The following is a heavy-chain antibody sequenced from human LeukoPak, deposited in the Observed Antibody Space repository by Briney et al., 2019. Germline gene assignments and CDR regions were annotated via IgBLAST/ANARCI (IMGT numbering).Heavy chain of an antibody. CDR2: IYYSGST. CDR3: ASRGSGLLGDAFDI. Sequence: SETLSLTCTVSGGSISSSSYYWGWIRQPPRKGLEWIGSIYYSGSTYYNPSLKSRVTISVDTSKNQFSLKLSSVTAADTAVYYCASRGSGLLGDAFDIWGQGTMVTVSS. CDR1: GGSISSSSYY. V-gene: IGHV4-39*07. J-gene: IGHJ3*02. D-gene: IGHD2-15*01.